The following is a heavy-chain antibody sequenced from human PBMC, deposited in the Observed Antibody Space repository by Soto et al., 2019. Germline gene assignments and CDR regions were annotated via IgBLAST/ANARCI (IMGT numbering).Heavy chain of an antibody. D-gene: IGHD2-15*01. CDR2: IIPILGIA. CDR3: AGVAAKKYTSSWFDP. V-gene: IGHV1-69*02. CDR1: GGTFSSYT. J-gene: IGHJ5*02. Sequence: GASVKVSCKASGGTFSSYTISWVRQAPGQGLEWMGRIIPILGIANYAQKFQGRVTITADKSTSTAYMELSSLRSEDTAVYYCAGVAAKKYTSSWFDPWGQGTLVTVSS.